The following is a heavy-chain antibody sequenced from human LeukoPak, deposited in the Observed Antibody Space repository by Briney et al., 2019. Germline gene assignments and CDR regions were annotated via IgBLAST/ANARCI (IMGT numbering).Heavy chain of an antibody. D-gene: IGHD5-12*01. Sequence: GGSLRLSCAASGFTFSSYWMSWVRQAPGKGLEWVANIKQDGSEKYYVDSVKGRFTISRDNAKNSLYLQMNSLRAEDTAVYYSARHLIYTWLRFPSGFDYWGQGTLVTVSP. CDR1: GFTFSSYW. CDR3: ARHLIYTWLRFPSGFDY. J-gene: IGHJ4*02. CDR2: IKQDGSEK. V-gene: IGHV3-7*01.